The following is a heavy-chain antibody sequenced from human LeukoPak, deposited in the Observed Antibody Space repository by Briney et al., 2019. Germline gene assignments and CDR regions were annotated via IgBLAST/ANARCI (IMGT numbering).Heavy chain of an antibody. CDR1: GFTLDDYA. Sequence: GGSLRLSCTASGFTLDDYAMHWVRQAPGKGPEWVSLISGDGGSTYYADSVKGRFTISRDNSKNSLYLQMNSLRTEDTALYYCAKGYDYYDSSGPFDYWGQGTLVTVSS. J-gene: IGHJ4*02. D-gene: IGHD3-22*01. CDR3: AKGYDYYDSSGPFDY. V-gene: IGHV3-43*02. CDR2: ISGDGGST.